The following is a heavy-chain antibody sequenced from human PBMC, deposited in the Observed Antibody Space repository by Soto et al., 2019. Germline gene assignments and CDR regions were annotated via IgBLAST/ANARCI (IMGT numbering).Heavy chain of an antibody. D-gene: IGHD2-8*01. CDR1: GGSISSSNW. CDR2: IYHSGST. V-gene: IGHV4-4*02. Sequence: SETLSLTCAVSGGSISSSNWCSWVRQPPGKGLEWIGEIYHSGSTYYNPSLKSRVTISVDTSKNQFSLKLSSVTAADTALYYCARQRSYCTNGVCLDWFDPWGQGTLVTVSS. CDR3: ARQRSYCTNGVCLDWFDP. J-gene: IGHJ5*02.